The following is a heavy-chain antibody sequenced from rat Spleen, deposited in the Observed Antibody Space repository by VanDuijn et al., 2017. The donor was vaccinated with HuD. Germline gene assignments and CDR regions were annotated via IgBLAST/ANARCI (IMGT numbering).Heavy chain of an antibody. CDR2: ISAGGGNT. J-gene: IGHJ4*01. Sequence: EVQLVESGGGLVQPGRSLKLSCAASGFIFSNYYMAWVRQAPTKGLEWVAFISAGGGNTHYRDSVKGRFTISRDNAQSTLYLQMNSLRSEDTATYYCARPCSRRYVMDAWGQGASVTVSS. CDR1: GFIFSNYY. CDR3: ARPCSRRYVMDA. D-gene: IGHD1-2*01. V-gene: IGHV5-25*01.